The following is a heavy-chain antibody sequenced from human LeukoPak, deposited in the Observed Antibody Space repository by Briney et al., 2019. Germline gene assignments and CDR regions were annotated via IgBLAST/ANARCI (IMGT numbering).Heavy chain of an antibody. CDR2: ISGGGETI. D-gene: IGHD3-16*01. CDR3: AIQARSLGATTPYSDD. Sequence: PGGSLRLSCAASGFTFSSFEMNWVRQAPGKGLEWISYISGGGETIYYVDSVKGRFTISRDNAKNSLYLQMNSLRAEDTAVYYCAIQARSLGATTPYSDDWGQGTLVTVSS. V-gene: IGHV3-48*03. CDR1: GFTFSSFE. J-gene: IGHJ4*02.